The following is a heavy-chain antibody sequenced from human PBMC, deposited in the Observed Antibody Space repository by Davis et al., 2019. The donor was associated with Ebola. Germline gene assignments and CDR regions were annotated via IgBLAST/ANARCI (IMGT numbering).Heavy chain of an antibody. D-gene: IGHD1-26*01. CDR2: ISGSGGST. V-gene: IGHV3-23*01. J-gene: IGHJ4*02. CDR1: GFTFSSYW. CDR3: ATLPGYY. Sequence: GESLKISCAASGFTFSSYWMHWVRQAPGKGLEWVSAISGSGGSTYYADSVKGRFTISRDNSKNTLYLQMNNLRVEDTAVYYCATLPGYYWGQGTLVTVSS.